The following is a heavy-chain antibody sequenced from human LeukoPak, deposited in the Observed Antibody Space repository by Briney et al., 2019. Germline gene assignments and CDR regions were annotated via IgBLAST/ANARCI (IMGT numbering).Heavy chain of an antibody. CDR1: GFTFSSYA. CDR2: INSDGRIT. J-gene: IGHJ4*02. CDR3: AKGSSGWTYYFDY. V-gene: IGHV3-74*01. Sequence: GGSLRLSCAASGFTFSSYAMSWVRQAPGKGLEWVSRINSDGRITNYADSVKGRFTISRDNAKNTLYLQMNSLRAEDTAVYYCAKGSSGWTYYFDYWGQGTLVTVSS. D-gene: IGHD6-19*01.